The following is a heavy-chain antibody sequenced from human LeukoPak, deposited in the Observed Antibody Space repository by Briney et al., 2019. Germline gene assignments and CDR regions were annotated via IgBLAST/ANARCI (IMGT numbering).Heavy chain of an antibody. Sequence: SETLSLTCAVYGGSFSVYYWSWIRQSPGKGPEWIGEISHSGSINYTPSLKSRVTLSIDTSKDQFSLKLTSVTAADTAVYYCARGMIDARLQDWGQGTLVTVSS. CDR2: ISHSGSI. J-gene: IGHJ4*02. V-gene: IGHV4-34*01. CDR3: ARGMIDARLQD. D-gene: IGHD3-16*01. CDR1: GGSFSVYY.